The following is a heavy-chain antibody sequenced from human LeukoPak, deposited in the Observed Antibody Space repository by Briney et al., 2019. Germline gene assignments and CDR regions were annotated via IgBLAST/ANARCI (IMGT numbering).Heavy chain of an antibody. V-gene: IGHV4-59*01. CDR3: ARALVEVGATGFDY. J-gene: IGHJ4*02. Sequence: PSETLSLTCTVSGGSISSYYWSWIRQPPGKGLEWIGYIYYSGSTNYNPSLKSRVTISVDTSKNQFSLKLSSVTAADTAAYYCARALVEVGATGFDYWGQGTLVTVSS. CDR1: GGSISSYY. CDR2: IYYSGST. D-gene: IGHD1-26*01.